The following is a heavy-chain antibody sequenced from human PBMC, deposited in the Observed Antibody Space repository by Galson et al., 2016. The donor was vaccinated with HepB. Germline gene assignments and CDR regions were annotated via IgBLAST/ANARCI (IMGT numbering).Heavy chain of an antibody. J-gene: IGHJ6*02. CDR2: VSANNGNA. D-gene: IGHD2-21*01. CDR3: ARDLVREGARMDV. Sequence: SVKVSCKASGYTFTSYEINWVRQAPGQGLEWMGWVSANNGNANYAEKLRGRVTLTTDTSTTTAYLELRSLSSDDTAVYYCARDLVREGARMDVWGPGTTVIVSS. CDR1: GYTFTSYE. V-gene: IGHV1-18*04.